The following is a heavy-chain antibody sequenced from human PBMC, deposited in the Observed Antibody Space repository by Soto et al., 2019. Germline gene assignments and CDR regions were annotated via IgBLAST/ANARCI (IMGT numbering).Heavy chain of an antibody. J-gene: IGHJ6*02. CDR1: GGSISSGGYY. D-gene: IGHD2-21*02. CDR2: IYYSGST. CDR3: ARDLWGYCGTDCYPLDV. Sequence: SSETLSLTWTVSGGSISSGGYYCSWIRQHPGKGLEWIGYIYYSGSTYYNPSPKSRVTISVDTSKNQFSLKLNSVTAADTAVYYCARDLWGYCGTDCYPLDVWGQGTTVTVSS. V-gene: IGHV4-31*02.